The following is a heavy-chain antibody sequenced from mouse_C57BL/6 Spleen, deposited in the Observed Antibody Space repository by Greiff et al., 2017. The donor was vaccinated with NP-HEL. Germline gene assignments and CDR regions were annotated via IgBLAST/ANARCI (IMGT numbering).Heavy chain of an antibody. CDR1: GFTFSDYG. J-gene: IGHJ3*01. Sequence: EVKVVESGGGLVKPGGSLKLSCAASGFTFSDYGMHWVRQAPEKGLEWVAYISSGSSTIYYADTVKGRFTISRDNAKNTLFLQMTSLRSEETAMYYCAREILLSFAYWGQGTLVTVSA. CDR2: ISSGSSTI. V-gene: IGHV5-17*01. CDR3: AREILLSFAY.